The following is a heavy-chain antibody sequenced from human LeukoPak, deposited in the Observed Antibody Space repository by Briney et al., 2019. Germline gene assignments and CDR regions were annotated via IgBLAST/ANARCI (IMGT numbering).Heavy chain of an antibody. D-gene: IGHD4-11*01. CDR1: SGSISSRSYC. V-gene: IGHV4-39*01. Sequence: SETLSLTCTVSSGSISSRSYCWGWIRQPPGKGLEWIGSLYYNVYTYYSPSLKSRVTISADTSRSQFSLGLSYVTAADTAVYYCARQSSSEDYPRFFDYWGQGILITVSS. CDR2: LYYNVYT. CDR3: ARQSSSEDYPRFFDY. J-gene: IGHJ4*02.